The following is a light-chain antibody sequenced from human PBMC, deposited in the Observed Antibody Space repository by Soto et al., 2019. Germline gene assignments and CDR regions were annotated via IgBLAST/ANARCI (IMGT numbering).Light chain of an antibody. Sequence: DIQLAQSPSFLSASVGDRVTITWRASQGISSYLAWYQQKPGKAPKLLIYAASTLQSGVPSRFSGSGSGTEFTLTISSLQTEDFATYYCQQLNSLFTFGPGTKVDIK. CDR3: QQLNSLFT. CDR1: QGISSY. V-gene: IGKV1-9*01. J-gene: IGKJ3*01. CDR2: AAS.